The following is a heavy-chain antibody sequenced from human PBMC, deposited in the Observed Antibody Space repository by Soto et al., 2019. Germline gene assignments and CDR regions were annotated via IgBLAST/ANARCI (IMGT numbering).Heavy chain of an antibody. J-gene: IGHJ6*02. CDR2: IKSKADGGTT. CDR3: THPGSWNSAYYYYGMDV. D-gene: IGHD1-1*01. CDR1: GFTFSNAW. V-gene: IGHV3-15*07. Sequence: EVQLVESGGGLVKPGGSLRLSCAASGFTFSNAWMNWVRQAPGKGLEWVGRIKSKADGGTTDYAAPVKGRFTISRDDSKNTLNLQMNSLKTEDTAVYYCTHPGSWNSAYYYYGMDVWGQGTTVTVSS.